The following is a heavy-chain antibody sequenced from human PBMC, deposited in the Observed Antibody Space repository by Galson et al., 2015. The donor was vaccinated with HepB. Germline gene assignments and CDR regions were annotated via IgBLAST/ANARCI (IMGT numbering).Heavy chain of an antibody. CDR3: ARQRSGSGRFDY. D-gene: IGHD1-26*01. Sequence: TLSLTCTVSGASISGNYWSWIRQPPGKGLQWIGYIYNSGSTNYNPSLKSRVTISVDTSNNQFSLNLRSVTATDTAVYYCARQRSGSGRFDYWGQGILVTVSS. V-gene: IGHV4-59*08. J-gene: IGHJ4*02. CDR1: GASISGNY. CDR2: IYNSGST.